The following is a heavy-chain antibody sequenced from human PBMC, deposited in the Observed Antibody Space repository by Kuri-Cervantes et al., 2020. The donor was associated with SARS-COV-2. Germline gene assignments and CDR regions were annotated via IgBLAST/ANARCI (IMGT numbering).Heavy chain of an antibody. CDR3: AKMSPRDTSDSFGRKFNFDY. V-gene: IGHV3-23*01. CDR1: GFMCSNYA. CDR2: MSDSGGRS. Sequence: GESLKISCAASGFMCSNYAMGWFRQAPGRGLEWVSTMSDSGGRSYNAVSVKGRFSISRDNSKNMLYLQMNSLRDEDTAIYYCAKMSPRDTSDSFGRKFNFDYWGQGTLVTVSS. J-gene: IGHJ4*02. D-gene: IGHD3-9*01.